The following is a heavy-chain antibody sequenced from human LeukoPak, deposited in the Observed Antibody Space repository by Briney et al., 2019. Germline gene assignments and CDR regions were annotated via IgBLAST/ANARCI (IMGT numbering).Heavy chain of an antibody. J-gene: IGHJ2*01. D-gene: IGHD6-6*01. CDR3: ARGGVSSSPSYWYFDL. V-gene: IGHV4-61*02. CDR2: IYTSGST. CDR1: GGSISSGSYY. Sequence: PSQTLSLTCTVSGGSISSGSYYWSWVRQPAGRGREWIGRIYTSGSTNYNPFLKSRVTISVDTSKNQFSLKLSSVTAADTAVYYCARGGVSSSPSYWYFDLWGRGTLVTVSS.